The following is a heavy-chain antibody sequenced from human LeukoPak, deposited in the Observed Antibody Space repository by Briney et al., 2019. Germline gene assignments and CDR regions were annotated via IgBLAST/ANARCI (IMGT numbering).Heavy chain of an antibody. D-gene: IGHD2-15*01. CDR1: GYTFTSYD. Sequence: GASMKVSCKASGYTFTSYDINRVRQATGQGLEWMGWMNPNSGNTGYAQKFQGRVTITRNTSISTAYMELSSLRSEDTAVYYCARAVDCSGGSCYPWSYYYYYMDVWGKGTTVTVSS. CDR2: MNPNSGNT. V-gene: IGHV1-8*03. CDR3: ARAVDCSGGSCYPWSYYYYYMDV. J-gene: IGHJ6*03.